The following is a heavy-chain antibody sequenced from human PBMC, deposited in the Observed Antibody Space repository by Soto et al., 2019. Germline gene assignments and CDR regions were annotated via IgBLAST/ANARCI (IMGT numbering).Heavy chain of an antibody. CDR1: GFTFSSYG. CDR2: ISYDGSNK. CDR3: AKKDYGDYFDY. V-gene: IGHV3-30*18. J-gene: IGHJ4*02. D-gene: IGHD4-17*01. Sequence: QVQLVESGGGVVQPGRSLRLSCAASGFTFSSYGMHWVRQAPGKGLEWVAVISYDGSNKYYADSVKGRFTISRDNSKNPLYLQMNSLRAEDTAVYYCAKKDYGDYFDYWGQGTLVTVSS.